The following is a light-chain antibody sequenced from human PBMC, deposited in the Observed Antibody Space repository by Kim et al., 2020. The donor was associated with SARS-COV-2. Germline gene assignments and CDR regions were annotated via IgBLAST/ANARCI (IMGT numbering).Light chain of an antibody. CDR1: QSLSSY. V-gene: IGKV1-39*01. Sequence: ASVGDRVTITCRASQSLSSYLNWYQQNAGKAPKLLIYAASSLQSGVPSRFSSSGSGTDFTLTISSLQPEDFATYYCQQSYSTPPTFGQGTKVDIK. CDR2: AAS. CDR3: QQSYSTPPT. J-gene: IGKJ1*01.